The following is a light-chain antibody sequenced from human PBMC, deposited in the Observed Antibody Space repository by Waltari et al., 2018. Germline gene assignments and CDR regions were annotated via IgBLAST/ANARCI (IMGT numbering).Light chain of an antibody. J-gene: IGLJ1*01. CDR2: DVS. V-gene: IGLV2-11*01. CDR3: CSYAGAYTLGV. CDR1: SSDVGGYYF. Sequence: QSALTQPRSVSGSPGQSVTISCTGTSSDVGGYYFVSWYQQHPGKAPKLLIYDVSKRPSGVPDRFSVSKSGNTASLTISGRQAEDEADYFCCSYAGAYTLGVFGTGTKVTVL.